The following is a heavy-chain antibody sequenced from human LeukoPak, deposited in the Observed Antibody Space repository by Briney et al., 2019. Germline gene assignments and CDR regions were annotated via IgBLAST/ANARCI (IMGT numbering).Heavy chain of an antibody. Sequence: PGGSLRLSRAASGFTFDDYGMSWVRQAPGKGLEWVSGINWNGGSTGYADSVKGRFTISRDNAKNSLYLQMNSLRAEDTALYCCARDPAYCGGETLTCGFDPWGQGTLVTVSS. CDR2: INWNGGST. D-gene: IGHD2-21*01. CDR3: ARDPAYCGGETLTCGFDP. V-gene: IGHV3-20*04. CDR1: GFTFDDYG. J-gene: IGHJ5*02.